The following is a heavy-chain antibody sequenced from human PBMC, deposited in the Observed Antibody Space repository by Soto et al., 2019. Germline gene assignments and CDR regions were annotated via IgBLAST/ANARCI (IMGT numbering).Heavy chain of an antibody. V-gene: IGHV3-72*01. Sequence: EVQLVESGGGLVQPGGSLRPSCAASGFTLSDHYMDWVRQAPGKGLEWLGRTRNKANNYITEYATSVKGRFTISRDDSKNSVYLQLNSLKSEDTAVYYCGRWTSGSPDCWGQGTLVTVSS. CDR2: TRNKANNYIT. CDR1: GFTLSDHY. D-gene: IGHD1-26*01. J-gene: IGHJ4*02. CDR3: GRWTSGSPDC.